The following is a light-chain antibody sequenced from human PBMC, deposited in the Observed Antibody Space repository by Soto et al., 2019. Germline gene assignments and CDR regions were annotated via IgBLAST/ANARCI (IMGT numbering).Light chain of an antibody. J-gene: IGKJ3*01. CDR2: GAS. CDR3: QQYDRSPET. Sequence: EIVLTHSPGTLSLSPGERATLSCRASQSISSGGLAWYQQKPGQAPRLLIYGASSRATGIPDRFSGRGSGTDFTLTINTLEPEDFAVYFCQQYDRSPETFGPGTKVDIK. CDR1: QSISSGG. V-gene: IGKV3-20*01.